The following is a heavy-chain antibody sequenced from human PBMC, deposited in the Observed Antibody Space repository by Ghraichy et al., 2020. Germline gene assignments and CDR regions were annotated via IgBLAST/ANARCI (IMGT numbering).Heavy chain of an antibody. CDR2: IYYSGST. V-gene: IGHV4-39*01. Sequence: PETLSLTCTVSGGSISRSSYYWGWIRQPPGKGLEWIGSIYYSGSTFRNPSLKSRVTISVDTSKNQFSLRLTSVTAADTAVYYCARHVADSSWYSYYFDYWGQGTLVTVSS. J-gene: IGHJ4*02. D-gene: IGHD3-22*01. CDR3: ARHVADSSWYSYYFDY. CDR1: GGSISRSSYY.